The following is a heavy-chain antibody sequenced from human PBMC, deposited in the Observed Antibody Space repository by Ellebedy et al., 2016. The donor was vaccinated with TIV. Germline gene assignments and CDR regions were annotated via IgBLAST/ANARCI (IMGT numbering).Heavy chain of an antibody. V-gene: IGHV3-15*07. CDR3: TTDFGTKELLWFGSS. Sequence: GESLKISCAASDFPFSNAWLNWVRQAPGKGQEWVGRIKSKIDGGTIDYAAPVKGRFTISRDDSTNTLYLQMNSLKTEDTAVYYCTTDFGTKELLWFGSSWGQGTMVTVSS. D-gene: IGHD3-10*01. CDR1: DFPFSNAW. J-gene: IGHJ3*01. CDR2: IKSKIDGGTI.